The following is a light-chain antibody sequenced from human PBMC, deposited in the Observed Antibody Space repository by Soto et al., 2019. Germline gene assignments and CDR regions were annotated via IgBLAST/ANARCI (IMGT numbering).Light chain of an antibody. CDR3: QQYNNWPPT. V-gene: IGKV3-15*01. Sequence: EIVMTQSPATLSVSPGERATLSCRASQSVSSNLAWYQQKPGQAPRLLIYGASTRATGIPARFSGSGSGTEFTLPISSLQSEDFAVYYCQQYNNWPPTFAQGTTVEIK. CDR2: GAS. CDR1: QSVSSN. J-gene: IGKJ1*01.